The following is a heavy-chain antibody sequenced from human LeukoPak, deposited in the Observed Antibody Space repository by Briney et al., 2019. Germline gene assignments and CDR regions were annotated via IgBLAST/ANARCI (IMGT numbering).Heavy chain of an antibody. D-gene: IGHD3/OR15-3a*01. V-gene: IGHV6-1*01. J-gene: IGHJ4*02. Sequence: SQTLSLTCAISGDSVSSNSAAWNWIRQFPSRGLEWLGRTYDRSKWYNDYAVSVKSRITITPDTSKNQSSRQLNSVTPGATAVYYCARDPGDCDDEFYFDYWGQGTLVTVSS. CDR1: GDSVSSNSAA. CDR2: TYDRSKWYN. CDR3: ARDPGDCDDEFYFDY.